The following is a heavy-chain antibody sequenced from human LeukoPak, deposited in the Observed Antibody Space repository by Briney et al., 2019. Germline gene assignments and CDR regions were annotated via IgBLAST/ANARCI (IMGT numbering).Heavy chain of an antibody. CDR1: GGSISSGGYY. Sequence: SETLSLTCTVSGGSISSGGYYWSWIRQHPGKGLEWIGYIYYSGSTYYNPSLKSRVTISVDTSKNQFSLKLSSVTAADTAVYYCARVASNYYDSSGYSYYLDYWGQGTLVTVSS. D-gene: IGHD3-22*01. CDR3: ARVASNYYDSSGYSYYLDY. V-gene: IGHV4-31*03. CDR2: IYYSGST. J-gene: IGHJ4*02.